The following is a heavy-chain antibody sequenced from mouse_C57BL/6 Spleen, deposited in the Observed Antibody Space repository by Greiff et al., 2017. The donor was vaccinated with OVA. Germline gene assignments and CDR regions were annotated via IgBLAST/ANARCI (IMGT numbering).Heavy chain of an antibody. CDR2: ISYDGSN. J-gene: IGHJ3*01. Sequence: EVKLVESGPGVVKPSQSLSLTCSVTGYSITSGYYWNWIRQFPGNKLEWMGYISYDGSNNYNPSLKNRISITRDTSKNQFFLKLNSVTTEDTATYYCAREGDEGIAYWGQGTLVTVSA. CDR1: GYSITSGYY. CDR3: AREGDEGIAY. V-gene: IGHV3-6*01.